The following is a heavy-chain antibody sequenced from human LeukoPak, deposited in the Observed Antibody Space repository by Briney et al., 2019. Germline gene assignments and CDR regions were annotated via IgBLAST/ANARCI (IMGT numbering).Heavy chain of an antibody. CDR1: GGSISTSSDH. CDR3: ASDSGWYGGQRFDY. D-gene: IGHD6-19*01. Sequence: SETLSLTCTVSGGSISTSSDHWAWIRQPPGKGLEWIGSIYYTGRTYYYPSLKSRVTISIDTSKNQFSLNLSSVTAADTAVYYCASDSGWYGGQRFDYWGQGTLVAVSS. CDR2: IYYTGRT. V-gene: IGHV4-39*07. J-gene: IGHJ4*02.